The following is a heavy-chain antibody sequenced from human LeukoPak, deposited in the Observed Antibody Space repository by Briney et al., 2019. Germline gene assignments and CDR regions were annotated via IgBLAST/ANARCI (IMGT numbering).Heavy chain of an antibody. D-gene: IGHD5-18*01. J-gene: IGHJ4*02. CDR1: GGSISPYY. V-gene: IGHV4-4*07. CDR3: AREASDTAMATYYFDY. Sequence: SETLSLTCTVSGGSISPYYWSWIRQPAGKGLEWIGRIYISGRTNYNPSLQSRVTMSVDTSRNQFSLKLRSVTAADTAVYYCAREASDTAMATYYFDYWGQGTLVTVSS. CDR2: IYISGRT.